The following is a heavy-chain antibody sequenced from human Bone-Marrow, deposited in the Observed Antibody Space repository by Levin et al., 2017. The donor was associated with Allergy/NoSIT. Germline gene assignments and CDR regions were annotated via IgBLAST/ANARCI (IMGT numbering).Heavy chain of an antibody. V-gene: IGHV3-23*01. CDR3: AKGVSGYYYFDQ. CDR1: GFTFSTYA. CDR2: ITNRGGGT. D-gene: IGHD3-3*01. J-gene: IGHJ4*02. Sequence: PGGSLRLSCAASGFTFSTYAMSWVRQAPGKGLEWVSAITNRGGGTFYAHSVKGRFTISRDNSKNTLHLQMSSLRAEDTALYYCAKGVSGYYYFDQWGQGTLVTVSS.